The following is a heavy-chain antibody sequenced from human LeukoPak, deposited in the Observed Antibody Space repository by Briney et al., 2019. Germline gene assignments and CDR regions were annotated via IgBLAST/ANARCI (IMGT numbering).Heavy chain of an antibody. CDR2: ISAYNGNT. J-gene: IGHJ3*02. D-gene: IGHD2-21*01. CDR3: ARDGHQLLSVPGAFDI. V-gene: IGHV1-18*01. CDR1: GYTFTSYG. Sequence: ASVKVSCKASGYTFTSYGISWVRQAPGQGLEWMGWISAYNGNTNYAQKLQGRVTMTTDTSTSTAYMELRSLRSDDTAVYYCARDGHQLLSVPGAFDIWGQGTMVTVSS.